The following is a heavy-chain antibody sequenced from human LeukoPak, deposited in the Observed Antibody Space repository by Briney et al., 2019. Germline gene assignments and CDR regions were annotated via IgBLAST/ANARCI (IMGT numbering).Heavy chain of an antibody. CDR3: ARDQAGYGMDV. J-gene: IGHJ6*02. D-gene: IGHD3-10*01. CDR1: GGSFSGYY. Sequence: SETLSLTCAVYGGSFSGYYWSWIRQPPGKGLEWIGEMNHSGSTNYNPSLKSRVTISVDRSKNQFSLKLSSVTAADTAVYYCARDQAGYGMDVWGQGTTVTVSS. CDR2: MNHSGST. V-gene: IGHV4-34*01.